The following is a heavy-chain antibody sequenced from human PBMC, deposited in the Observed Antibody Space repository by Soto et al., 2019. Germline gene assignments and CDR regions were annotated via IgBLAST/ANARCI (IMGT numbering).Heavy chain of an antibody. J-gene: IGHJ6*02. CDR3: AREERLRRTSDYYYGLDV. V-gene: IGHV4-61*01. CDR1: GGSVTRGTYY. CDR2: IYHSGST. D-gene: IGHD5-12*01. Sequence: SETLSLTCTVSGGSVTRGTYYWNWMRQPPGKRLEWIGYIYHSGSTNYNPSLKSRVTISVDTSKNQFSLKLNAVTAADTAAYYCAREERLRRTSDYYYGLDVWGPGTTVTVSS.